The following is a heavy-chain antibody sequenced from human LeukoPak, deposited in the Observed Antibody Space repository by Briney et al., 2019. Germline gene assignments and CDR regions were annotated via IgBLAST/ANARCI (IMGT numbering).Heavy chain of an antibody. CDR1: GGSINNGSYY. Sequence: PSQTLSLTCTVSGGSINNGSYYWSWIRQPAGKGLEWIGRIYSSGSTNYNPSLKSRVTISVDTSKNQFSLKLTSVTAADTAVYYCARGRSAYDSSAYYYGNWGQGILVTVSS. D-gene: IGHD3-22*01. CDR3: ARGRSAYDSSAYYYGN. V-gene: IGHV4-61*02. CDR2: IYSSGST. J-gene: IGHJ4*02.